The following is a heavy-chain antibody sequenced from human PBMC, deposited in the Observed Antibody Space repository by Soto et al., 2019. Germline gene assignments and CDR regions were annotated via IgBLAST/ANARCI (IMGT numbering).Heavy chain of an antibody. CDR3: ARGVGYYDFWSDSGYYMDV. V-gene: IGHV4-59*12. J-gene: IGHJ6*03. CDR2: IYYSGST. Sequence: SETLSLTCTVSGGSISSYYWSWIRQPPGKGLEWIGYIYYSGSTNYNPSLKSRVTISVDTSKNQFSLKLSSVTAADTAVYYCARGVGYYDFWSDSGYYMDVWGKGTTVTVSS. D-gene: IGHD3-3*01. CDR1: GGSISSYY.